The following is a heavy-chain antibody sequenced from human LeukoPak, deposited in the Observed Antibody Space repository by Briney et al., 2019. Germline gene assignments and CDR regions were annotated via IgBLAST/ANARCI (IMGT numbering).Heavy chain of an antibody. CDR3: AKACGSGSYKYYYGMDV. V-gene: IGHV3-23*01. D-gene: IGHD3-10*01. J-gene: IGHJ6*02. CDR2: ISGSGGST. Sequence: PGGSLRLSCAASGFTFSSYAMSWVRQAPGKGLEWVSAISGSGGSTYYADSVKGRFTISRDNSKNTLYLQMNSLRAEDTAVYYCAKACGSGSYKYYYGMDVWGQGTTVTVS. CDR1: GFTFSSYA.